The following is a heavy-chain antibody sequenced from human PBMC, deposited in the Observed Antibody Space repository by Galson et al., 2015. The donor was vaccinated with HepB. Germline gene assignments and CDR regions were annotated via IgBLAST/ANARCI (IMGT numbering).Heavy chain of an antibody. CDR3: VGSGDFHAFYL. J-gene: IGHJ3*01. CDR2: SDPEEGET. D-gene: IGHD3-10*01. V-gene: IGHV1-24*01. CDR1: GSTLNELS. Sequence: SVKVSCKVSGSTLNELSIHWVRQAPGKGLEWVGGSDPEEGETIYAQKFQDTLTMTEDTSTDTVYMELTSLTSEDTAIYFCVGSGDFHAFYLWGQGTMVTVSS.